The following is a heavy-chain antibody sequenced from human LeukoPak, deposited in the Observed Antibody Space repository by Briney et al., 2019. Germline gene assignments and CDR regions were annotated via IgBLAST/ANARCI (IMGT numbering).Heavy chain of an antibody. V-gene: IGHV4-38-2*01. CDR2: IYDSGST. CDR1: GYSISSGYY. J-gene: IGHJ6*03. CDR3: ARRHCSSTSCSPYYYYYMDV. Sequence: SETLSLTCAVSGYSISSGYYGGWIRQPPGEGLGGIGSIYDSGSTYYNPSLKSRVTISVDTSKNQFSLKLSSVTAADTAVYCCARRHCSSTSCSPYYYYYMDVWGKGTTVTVSS. D-gene: IGHD2-2*01.